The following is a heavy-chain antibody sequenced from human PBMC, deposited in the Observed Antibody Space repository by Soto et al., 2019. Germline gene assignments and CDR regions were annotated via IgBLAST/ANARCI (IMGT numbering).Heavy chain of an antibody. CDR1: GFTFSSYG. CDR2: IWYDGSNK. V-gene: IGHV3-33*01. CDR3: ARGSGYHQGNNWFDP. J-gene: IGHJ5*02. Sequence: GGSLRLSCAASGFTFSSYGMHWVRQAPGKGLEWVAVIWYDGSNKYYADSVKGRLTISRDNSKNTLYLQMNSLRAEDTAVYYCARGSGYHQGNNWFDPWGQGTLVTVSS. D-gene: IGHD3-10*01.